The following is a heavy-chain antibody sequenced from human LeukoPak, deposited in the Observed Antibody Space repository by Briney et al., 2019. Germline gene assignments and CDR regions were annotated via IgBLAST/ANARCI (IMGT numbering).Heavy chain of an antibody. J-gene: IGHJ6*04. D-gene: IGHD2-15*01. Sequence: GASVKVSCKASGGTFSSYAISWVRQAPGQGLEWMGGIIPIFGTANYAQKFQGRVTITADKSTSTAYMELSSLRSEGTAVYYCARGRYCSGGSCPGNYYYYYYGMDVWGKGTTVTVSS. CDR3: ARGRYCSGGSCPGNYYYYYYGMDV. V-gene: IGHV1-69*06. CDR2: IIPIFGTA. CDR1: GGTFSSYA.